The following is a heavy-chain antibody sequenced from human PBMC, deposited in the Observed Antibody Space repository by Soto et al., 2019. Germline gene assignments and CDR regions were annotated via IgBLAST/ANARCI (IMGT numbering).Heavy chain of an antibody. CDR3: ARFHDQYYYDSSGPDAFDI. CDR2: IYYSGST. J-gene: IGHJ3*02. Sequence: SETLSLTCTVSGGSISSGDYYWSWIRQPPGKGLEWIGYIYYSGSTYYNPSLKSRVTISVDTSKNQFSLKLSSVTAADTAVYYCARFHDQYYYDSSGPDAFDIWGQGTMATVSS. CDR1: GGSISSGDYY. V-gene: IGHV4-30-4*01. D-gene: IGHD3-22*01.